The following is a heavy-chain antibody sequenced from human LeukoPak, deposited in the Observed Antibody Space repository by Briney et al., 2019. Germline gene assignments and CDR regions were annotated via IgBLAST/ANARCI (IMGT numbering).Heavy chain of an antibody. CDR3: VKDMSGSNDAFDL. V-gene: IGHV3-30*02. D-gene: IGHD3-3*01. CDR1: GFTFSSYE. Sequence: PGGSLRLSCAASGFTFSSYEMNWVRQAPGKGLEWVAFIRYDGSNKYYADSVKGRFTIARDNAKNSLYLQMNSLRAEDMALYYCVKDMSGSNDAFDLWGQGTMVTVSS. J-gene: IGHJ3*01. CDR2: IRYDGSNK.